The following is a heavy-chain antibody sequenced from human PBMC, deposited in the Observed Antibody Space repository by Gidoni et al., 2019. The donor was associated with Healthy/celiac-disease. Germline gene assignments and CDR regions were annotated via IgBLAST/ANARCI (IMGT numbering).Heavy chain of an antibody. CDR2: IKQDGSEK. CDR1: GFTFSSYL. V-gene: IGHV3-7*05. J-gene: IGHJ5*02. Sequence: EVQLVESGGGLVQPGGSLRLSCAASGFTFSSYLMSWVRQAPGKGLGWVANIKQDGSEKYYVDSVKGRFTISRDNAKNSLYLQMNSLRAEDTAVYYCARKVTDYDYVWGSYRRLNWFDPWGQGTLVTVSS. D-gene: IGHD3-16*02. CDR3: ARKVTDYDYVWGSYRRLNWFDP.